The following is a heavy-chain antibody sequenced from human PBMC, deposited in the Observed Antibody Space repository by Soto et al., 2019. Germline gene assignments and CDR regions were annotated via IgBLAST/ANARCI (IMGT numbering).Heavy chain of an antibody. CDR3: ARDWGEQWLVSLGYGMAV. CDR1: GFTFSSYA. Sequence: QVQLVEAGGGVVQPGRSLRLSCAASGFTFSSYAMHGVRKAPGKGLEWVAVISYDGSNKYYADSVNGRFTISRDNSKNTLYLKLNSLIAEDKAEYYWARDWGEQWLVSLGYGMAVWGQGTTVTGSS. V-gene: IGHV3-30-3*01. D-gene: IGHD6-19*01. CDR2: ISYDGSNK. J-gene: IGHJ6*02.